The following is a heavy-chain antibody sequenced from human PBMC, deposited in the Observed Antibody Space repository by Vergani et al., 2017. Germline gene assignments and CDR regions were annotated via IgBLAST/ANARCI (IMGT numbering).Heavy chain of an antibody. CDR2: INHSGST. D-gene: IGHD6-6*01. Sequence: QVQLPQWGAGLLKPSETLSLTCAVYGGSFSGYYWSWIRQPPGKGLEWIGEINHSGSTNYNPSLKSRVTISVDTSKNQFSLKLSSVTAADTAVYYCARAAEYSSSPADFDYWGQGTLVTVSS. CDR3: ARAAEYSSSPADFDY. V-gene: IGHV4-34*01. CDR1: GGSFSGYY. J-gene: IGHJ4*02.